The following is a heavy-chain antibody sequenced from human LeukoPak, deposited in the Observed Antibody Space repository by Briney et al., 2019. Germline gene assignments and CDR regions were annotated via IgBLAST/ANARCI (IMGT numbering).Heavy chain of an antibody. CDR3: ARGHQLDVLLWFGDPMTQEYGMDV. V-gene: IGHV1-8*01. CDR2: MNPNSGNT. J-gene: IGHJ6*02. CDR1: GYTFTSYD. D-gene: IGHD3-10*01. Sequence: ASVNVSCKASGYTFTSYDINWVRQATGQGLEWMGWMNPNSGNTGYAQKFQGRVTMTRNTSISTAYMELSSLRSEDTAVYYCARGHQLDVLLWFGDPMTQEYGMDVWGQGTTVTVSS.